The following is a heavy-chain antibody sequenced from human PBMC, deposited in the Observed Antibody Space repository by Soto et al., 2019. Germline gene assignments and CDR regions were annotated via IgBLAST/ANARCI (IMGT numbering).Heavy chain of an antibody. J-gene: IGHJ4*02. CDR1: GFSLSTTGVG. Sequence: SCPTLVNPTQTLTLTCTFSGFSLSTTGVGVSWIRQPPGKALEWLALIYWHDDKRYSPPLKSRLTITKDTSKNQVVLTMTNMDPVDTATYYCAHRGGAAVGLYYFDYWGQGALVTVSS. D-gene: IGHD6-13*01. CDR3: AHRGGAAVGLYYFDY. CDR2: IYWHDDK. V-gene: IGHV2-5*01.